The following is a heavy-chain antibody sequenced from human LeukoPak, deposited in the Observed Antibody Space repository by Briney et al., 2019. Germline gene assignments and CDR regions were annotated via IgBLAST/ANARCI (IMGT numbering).Heavy chain of an antibody. J-gene: IGHJ4*02. Sequence: SETLSLTCTVTGGFASSHYLNWLRQSPGKGLEWIGCVYYSGSTNYNPSLKSRVTMSVDTSKNQFSLKLSSVTAADTAMYYCVRSHGAYWGRGTLVIVSS. CDR2: VYYSGST. V-gene: IGHV4-59*02. CDR3: VRSHGAY. CDR1: GGFASSHY. D-gene: IGHD4-17*01.